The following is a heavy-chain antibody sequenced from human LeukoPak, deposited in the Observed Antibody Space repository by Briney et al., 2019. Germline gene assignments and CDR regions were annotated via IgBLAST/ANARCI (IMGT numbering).Heavy chain of an antibody. V-gene: IGHV3-23*01. CDR3: ARVWYSSSWYDAFDI. J-gene: IGHJ3*02. D-gene: IGHD6-13*01. CDR1: GFTFSIYA. Sequence: GGSLRLSCAASGFTFSIYAMSWVRQAPGKGLEWVSVFSSSGTTTYYADPVKGRFTISRDNSKNTLYLQMNSLRAEDTALYYCARVWYSSSWYDAFDIWGQGTMVTVSS. CDR2: FSSSGTTT.